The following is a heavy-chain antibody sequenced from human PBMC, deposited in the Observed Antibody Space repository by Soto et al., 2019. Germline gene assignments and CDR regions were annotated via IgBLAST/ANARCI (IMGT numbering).Heavy chain of an antibody. V-gene: IGHV4-61*03. CDR2: VFHSGRT. CDR3: ERGGYSGSGCLDY. CDR1: GGSVSSASYY. Sequence: QVQLQESGPRLVKPSETLTLTCTVSGGSVSSASYYWSWIRQPPGKGLEWIGNVFHSGRTDYIPSLKSRLSISVDTSKIHLSLNLNSVTAADAAVYYCERGGYSGSGCLDYWGQGTLVTVSS. J-gene: IGHJ4*02. D-gene: IGHD1-26*01.